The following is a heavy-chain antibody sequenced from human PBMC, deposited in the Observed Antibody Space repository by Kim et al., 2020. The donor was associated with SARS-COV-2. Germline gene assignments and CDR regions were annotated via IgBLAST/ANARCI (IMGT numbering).Heavy chain of an antibody. J-gene: IGHJ4*02. Sequence: GGSLRLSCAASGFTFSAFSMSWVRQAPGNGLQWVANIKQDGSEKYYVDSVKGRFTVSRDNAKNSLYLQMNSLRAEDTAVYYCVQKGGEGYWGPGTQVTVSS. D-gene: IGHD3-16*01. CDR3: VQKGGEGY. V-gene: IGHV3-7*01. CDR1: GFTFSAFS. CDR2: IKQDGSEK.